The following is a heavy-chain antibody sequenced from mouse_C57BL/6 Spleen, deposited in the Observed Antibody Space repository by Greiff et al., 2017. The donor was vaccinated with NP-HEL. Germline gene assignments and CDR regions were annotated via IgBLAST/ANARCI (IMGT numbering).Heavy chain of an antibody. Sequence: QVHVKQSGAELVKPGASVKLSCKASGYTFTSYWMHWVKQRPGQGLEWIGMIHPNSGSTNYNEKFKSKATLTVDKSSSTAYMQLSSLTSEDSAVYYWARNYYDYHDRYFDVWGTGTTVTVSS. J-gene: IGHJ1*03. D-gene: IGHD2-4*01. V-gene: IGHV1-64*01. CDR3: ARNYYDYHDRYFDV. CDR1: GYTFTSYW. CDR2: IHPNSGST.